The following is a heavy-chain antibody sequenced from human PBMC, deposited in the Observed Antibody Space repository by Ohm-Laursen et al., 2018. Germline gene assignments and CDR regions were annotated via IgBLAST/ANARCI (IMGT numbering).Heavy chain of an antibody. Sequence: GSSVKVSCKASGYTFTSYDINWVRQATGQGLEWMGWMNPNSGNTGYAQKFQGRVTMTRDTSISTAYMELSSLRSEDTAVYYCARFLVKPPLWYFDYWGQGILVTVS. CDR2: MNPNSGNT. J-gene: IGHJ4*02. CDR1: GYTFTSYD. V-gene: IGHV1-8*01. CDR3: ARFLVKPPLWYFDY. D-gene: IGHD2-21*01.